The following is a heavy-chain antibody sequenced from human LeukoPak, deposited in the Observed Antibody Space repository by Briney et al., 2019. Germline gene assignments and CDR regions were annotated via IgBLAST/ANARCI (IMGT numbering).Heavy chain of an antibody. CDR2: IWYDGSNK. V-gene: IGHV3-33*01. Sequence: GGSLRLSCAASGFTFSSYGMHWVRQAPGKGLEWVAVIWYDGSNKYYADSVKGRFTISRDNSKNTLYLQMNSLRAEDTAVYYCARETAYCGGDCYSMNAVYYGMDVWGQGTTVTVSS. D-gene: IGHD2-21*02. CDR1: GFTFSSYG. J-gene: IGHJ6*02. CDR3: ARETAYCGGDCYSMNAVYYGMDV.